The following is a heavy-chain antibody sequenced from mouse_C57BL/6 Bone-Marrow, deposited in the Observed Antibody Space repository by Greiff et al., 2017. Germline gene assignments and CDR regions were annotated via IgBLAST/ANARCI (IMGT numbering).Heavy chain of an antibody. CDR1: GFTFSSYG. D-gene: IGHD1-1*02. Sequence: EVQLVESGGDLVKPGGSLKLSCTASGFTFSSYGISWVRQTPDKRLEWVATISSGGSYTYYPASVKGRFTIARDNAKNTLYLQMSRLKSEETAKYYCARKEGGGNINYWGQGTTLTVSS. J-gene: IGHJ2*01. V-gene: IGHV5-6*01. CDR3: ARKEGGGNINY. CDR2: ISSGGSYT.